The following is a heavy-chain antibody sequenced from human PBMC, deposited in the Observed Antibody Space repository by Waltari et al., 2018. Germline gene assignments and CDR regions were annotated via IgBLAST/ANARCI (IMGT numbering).Heavy chain of an antibody. V-gene: IGHV4-38-2*01. Sequence: QVQLQESGPGLVKPSETLSLTCAVSGYSISSGSYWGWIRQPPGKGLEWIGSIYHSGSTYYNPSLKSRVTISVDTSKNQFSLKLSSVTAADTAVYYCARTYYDILTGSPLDYWGQGTLVTVSS. D-gene: IGHD3-9*01. CDR2: IYHSGST. J-gene: IGHJ4*02. CDR3: ARTYYDILTGSPLDY. CDR1: GYSISSGSY.